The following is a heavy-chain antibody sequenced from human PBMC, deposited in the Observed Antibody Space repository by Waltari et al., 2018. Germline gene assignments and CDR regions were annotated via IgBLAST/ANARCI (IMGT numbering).Heavy chain of an antibody. J-gene: IGHJ6*02. CDR2: IYTSGST. V-gene: IGHV4-61*02. CDR3: ARVTLSRGSGWYPSYYYGMDV. D-gene: IGHD6-19*01. Sequence: SWIRQPAGKGLEWNGRIYTSGSTNYNPSLKSRVTISVDTSKNQFSLKLSSVTAADTAVYYCARVTLSRGSGWYPSYYYGMDVWGQGTTVTVSS.